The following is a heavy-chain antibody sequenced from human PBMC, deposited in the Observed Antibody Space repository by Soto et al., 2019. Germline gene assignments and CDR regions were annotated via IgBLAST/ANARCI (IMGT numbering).Heavy chain of an antibody. CDR2: IGTIGDT. D-gene: IGHD2-8*01. Sequence: PGGSLRLSCTASGFTFSSYDMHWVRQATGKGLEWVSVIGTIGDTYYLESVKGRFTISRENAKNSLYLQMNSLRAEDTAVYYCARSSGYCTNHVCLKGCFDPWGQGTLVTVSS. J-gene: IGHJ5*02. CDR3: ARSSGYCTNHVCLKGCFDP. CDR1: GFTFSSYD. V-gene: IGHV3-13*01.